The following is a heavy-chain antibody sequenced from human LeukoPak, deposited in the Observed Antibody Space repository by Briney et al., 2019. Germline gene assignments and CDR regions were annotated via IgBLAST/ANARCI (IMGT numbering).Heavy chain of an antibody. CDR2: IYYSGST. V-gene: IGHV4-39*01. CDR3: ALMGGVGGGRYYFDY. CDR1: GGSISSSSYY. D-gene: IGHD3-16*01. J-gene: IGHJ4*02. Sequence: SETLSLTCTVSGGSISSSSYYWGWIRQPPGKGLEWIGSIYYSGSTYYNPSLKSRVTISVDTSKNQFSLRLSSVTAAAPALYFCALMGGVGGGRYYFDYWGQGTLVTVSS.